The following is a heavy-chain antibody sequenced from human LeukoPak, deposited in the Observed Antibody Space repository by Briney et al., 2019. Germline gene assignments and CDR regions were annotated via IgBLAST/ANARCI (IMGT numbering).Heavy chain of an antibody. V-gene: IGHV4-39*01. CDR2: IYYSGTT. J-gene: IGHJ4*02. CDR3: ASLRYYGSAD. D-gene: IGHD3-10*01. CDR1: GGSINTVTYY. Sequence: SETLSLTCTVSGGSINTVTYYWGWIRQPPGKGLEWIGSIYYSGTTHNNASLEGRVTIPVDTSKNQFSLRLTSVTAADTAVYYCASLRYYGSADWGQGTLVTVSS.